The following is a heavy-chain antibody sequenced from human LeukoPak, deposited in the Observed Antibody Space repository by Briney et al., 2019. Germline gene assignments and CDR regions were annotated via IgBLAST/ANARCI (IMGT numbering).Heavy chain of an antibody. CDR1: GGSISNTNW. J-gene: IGHJ4*02. CDR3: ARGTYYSSSGSYYNLDQ. Sequence: PSGTLSLTCGVSGGSISNTNWWSWVRQPPGQGLEWIGEISLSGLTYYNPSLKGRFTISLDTSKNQLSLKLSSVTAADTAVYYCARGTYYSSSGSYYNLDQWGQGTLVTVSS. CDR2: ISLSGLT. D-gene: IGHD3-10*01. V-gene: IGHV4-4*02.